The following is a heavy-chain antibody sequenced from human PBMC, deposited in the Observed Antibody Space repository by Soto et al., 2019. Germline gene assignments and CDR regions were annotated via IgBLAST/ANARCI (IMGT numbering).Heavy chain of an antibody. CDR2: ISGSGGST. Sequence: GGSLRLSCAASGFTFSSYAMSWVRQAPGKGQEWVSAISGSGGSTYYADSVKGRFTISRDNSKNTLYLQMNSLRAEDTAVYYCAKTTDDYGDYALWGQGTLVTVSS. CDR3: AKTTDDYGDYAL. J-gene: IGHJ4*02. V-gene: IGHV3-23*01. CDR1: GFTFSSYA. D-gene: IGHD4-17*01.